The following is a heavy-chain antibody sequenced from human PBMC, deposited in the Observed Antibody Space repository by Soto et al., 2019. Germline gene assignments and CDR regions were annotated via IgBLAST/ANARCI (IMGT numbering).Heavy chain of an antibody. Sequence: EVQLVESGGGLVKPGGSLRLSCAASGFTFSNAWMSWVRQAPGKGLEWVGRIKSKTDGGTTDYAAPVKGRFTISRDDSKTTLYLQMNSLKTEDTAMYYCTTDPVLRDFSTDYYYGMDVWGQGTTVTVSS. CDR2: IKSKTDGGTT. V-gene: IGHV3-15*01. CDR3: TTDPVLRDFSTDYYYGMDV. CDR1: GFTFSNAW. J-gene: IGHJ6*02. D-gene: IGHD3-9*01.